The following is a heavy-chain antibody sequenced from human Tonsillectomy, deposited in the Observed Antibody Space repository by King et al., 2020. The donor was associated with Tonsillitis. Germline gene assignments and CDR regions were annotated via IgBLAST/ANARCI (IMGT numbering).Heavy chain of an antibody. D-gene: IGHD6-13*01. Sequence: VQLVESGGGLVKPGGSLRLSCAASGFTFSNAWMSWVRQAPGKGLEWVGRIKSKTDGGTTDYAAPVKGRFTISRDDSKNTLYLQMNSLKTEDTAVYYCTSQHLGQQLEPGTYYFDYWGQGTLVTVSS. J-gene: IGHJ4*02. CDR2: IKSKTDGGTT. CDR1: GFTFSNAW. V-gene: IGHV3-15*01. CDR3: TSQHLGQQLEPGTYYFDY.